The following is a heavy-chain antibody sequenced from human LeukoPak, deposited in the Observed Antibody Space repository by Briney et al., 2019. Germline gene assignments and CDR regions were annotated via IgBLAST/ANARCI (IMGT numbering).Heavy chain of an antibody. D-gene: IGHD3-22*01. CDR3: ARDRYYDSSGLIGY. J-gene: IGHJ4*02. CDR1: GFTFSDYY. V-gene: IGHV3-11*01. CDR2: ISSGSTI. Sequence: GGSLRLSCAASGFTFSDYYMSWIRQAPGKGLEWVSYISSGSTIYYADSVKGRFTISRDNAKNSLYLQMNSLRAEDTAVYYCARDRYYDSSGLIGYWGQGTLVTVSS.